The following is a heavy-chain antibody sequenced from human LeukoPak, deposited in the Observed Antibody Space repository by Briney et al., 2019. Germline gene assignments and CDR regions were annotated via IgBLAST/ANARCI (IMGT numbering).Heavy chain of an antibody. J-gene: IGHJ5*02. D-gene: IGHD6-13*01. Sequence: GGSLRLSCAASGFTFSNYGMTWVRQAPGKGLVWVSRINTDGSSTSYADSVKGRFTISRDNAKNTLYLQMNSLRAEDTAVYYCARESGIAAALDLWGQGTLVTVSS. CDR1: GFTFSNYG. CDR3: ARESGIAAALDL. CDR2: INTDGSST. V-gene: IGHV3-74*01.